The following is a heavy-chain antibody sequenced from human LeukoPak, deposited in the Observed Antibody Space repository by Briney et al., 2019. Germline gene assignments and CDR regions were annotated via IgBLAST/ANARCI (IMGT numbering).Heavy chain of an antibody. CDR3: AKSWEMATIIPFYFDY. CDR2: ISYDGSNK. CDR1: GLTFSNFW. J-gene: IGHJ4*02. V-gene: IGHV3-30*18. D-gene: IGHD5-24*01. Sequence: GGSLRLSCVASGLTFSNFWMTWLRQAPGKGLEWVAVISYDGSNKYYADSVKGRFTISRDNSKNTLYLQMNSLRAEDTAVYYCAKSWEMATIIPFYFDYWGQGTLVTVSS.